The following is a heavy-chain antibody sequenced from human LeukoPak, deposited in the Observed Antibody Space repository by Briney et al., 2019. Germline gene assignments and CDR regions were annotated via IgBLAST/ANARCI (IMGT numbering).Heavy chain of an antibody. J-gene: IGHJ4*02. CDR1: GFTFSSSA. CDR2: ISGSGRGGRT. CDR3: AKAGSIRFDY. V-gene: IGHV3-23*01. Sequence: GGSLRLSCAASGFTFSSSAMSWVRQAPGRGLEWVSGISGSGRGGRTYYADSVKGRFTISRDNSKNTLYLQMNSLRAEDTAVYYCAKAGSIRFDYWGQGTLVTVSS. D-gene: IGHD1-26*01.